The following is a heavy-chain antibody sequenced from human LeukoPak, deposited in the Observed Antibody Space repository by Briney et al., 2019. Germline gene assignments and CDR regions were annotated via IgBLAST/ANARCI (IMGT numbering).Heavy chain of an antibody. CDR1: GFTFSSYS. CDR3: ARDLYYDSSGYPLDY. Sequence: GGSLRLSCAASGFTFSSYSMNWVRQAPGKGLEWVSYISSSSSTIYYADSVKGRFTISRDNAKNSLYLQMNSLRAEDTAVYYCARDLYYDSSGYPLDYWGQGTLVTVSS. CDR2: ISSSSSTI. D-gene: IGHD3-22*01. V-gene: IGHV3-48*04. J-gene: IGHJ4*02.